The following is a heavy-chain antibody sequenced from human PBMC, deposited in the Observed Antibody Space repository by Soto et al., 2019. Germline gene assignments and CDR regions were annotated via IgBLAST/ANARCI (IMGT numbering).Heavy chain of an antibody. J-gene: IGHJ5*02. CDR3: CYSSSWSNPPHAWFAP. V-gene: IGHV1-69*12. D-gene: IGHD6-13*01. Sequence: QVQLVQSGAEVKKPGSSVKVSCKASGGTFSSYAISWVRQAPGQGLEWMGGIIPIFGTANYAQKFQGRVTITADESTSTASLELSSLRPEDTAVYYCCYSSSWSNPPHAWFAPWGLGTLVTGSS. CDR1: GGTFSSYA. CDR2: IIPIFGTA.